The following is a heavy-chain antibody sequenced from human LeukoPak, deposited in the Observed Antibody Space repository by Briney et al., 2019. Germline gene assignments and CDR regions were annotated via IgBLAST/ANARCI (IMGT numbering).Heavy chain of an antibody. D-gene: IGHD6-19*01. Sequence: GGSLRLSCATSGFTFSAYSMSWVRQAPGKGLEWVSAISGSGGSTYYADSVKGRFTISRDNSKNTLYLQMNSLRAEDTAVYYCAKDNPYSSGMFDYWGQGTLVTVSS. J-gene: IGHJ4*02. V-gene: IGHV3-23*01. CDR1: GFTFSAYS. CDR2: ISGSGGST. CDR3: AKDNPYSSGMFDY.